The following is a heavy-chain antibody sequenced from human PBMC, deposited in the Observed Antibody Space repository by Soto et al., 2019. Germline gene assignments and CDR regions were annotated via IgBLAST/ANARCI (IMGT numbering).Heavy chain of an antibody. CDR2: ISWNSGSI. J-gene: IGHJ6*02. D-gene: IGHD3-10*01. CDR3: AKVAITMVRGVISYYGMDV. V-gene: IGHV3-9*01. CDR1: GFTFDDYA. Sequence: EVQLVESGGGLVQPGRSLRLSCAASGFTFDDYAMHWVRQAPGKGLEWVSGISWNSGSIGYADSVKGRFTISRDTAKNSLYLQMNSLRAEDTALYYCAKVAITMVRGVISYYGMDVWGQGTTVTVSS.